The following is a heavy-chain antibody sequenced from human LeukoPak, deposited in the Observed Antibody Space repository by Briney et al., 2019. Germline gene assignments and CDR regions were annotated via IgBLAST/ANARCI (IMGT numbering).Heavy chain of an antibody. J-gene: IGHJ4*02. V-gene: IGHV3-43*01. CDR1: GFTFDDYT. CDR2: ISWDGGST. CDR3: AKASRRHCGSSSCYTLDY. Sequence: GGSLRLSCAASGFTFDDYTMHWVRQAPGKGLEWVSLISWDGGSTYYADSVKGRFTISRDNSNNTLYLQMNSLSAEDTAVYYCAKASRRHCGSSSCYTLDYWGQGTLVTVSS. D-gene: IGHD2-2*02.